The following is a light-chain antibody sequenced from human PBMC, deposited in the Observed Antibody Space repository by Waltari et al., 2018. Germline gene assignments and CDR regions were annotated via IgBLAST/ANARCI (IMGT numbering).Light chain of an antibody. CDR3: AAWDDSLNGLV. V-gene: IGLV1-36*01. CDR2: YDD. Sequence: QSVLTQPPSVSEAPRQRVTISCSGSTPNTGNNAVSWYPQLPGKAPKPLIYYDDLLPSGVSGRFSGSKSGTLASLAISGLQSEDEADYYCAAWDDSLNGLVFGGGTKLTVL. J-gene: IGLJ2*01. CDR1: TPNTGNNA.